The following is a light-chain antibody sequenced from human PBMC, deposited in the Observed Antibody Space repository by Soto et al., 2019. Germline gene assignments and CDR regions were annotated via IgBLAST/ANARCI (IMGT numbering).Light chain of an antibody. V-gene: IGKV3-11*01. J-gene: IGKJ3*01. Sequence: EIVLTQSPATLSSSPGERATLSCRASQSVTTYLAWYQQRPGQAPRLLIYDTSSRATGIPSRFSGSGSGTDFTLTISSLETEDFAVYYCQQHVTFGPGTRVDFK. CDR2: DTS. CDR3: QQHVT. CDR1: QSVTTY.